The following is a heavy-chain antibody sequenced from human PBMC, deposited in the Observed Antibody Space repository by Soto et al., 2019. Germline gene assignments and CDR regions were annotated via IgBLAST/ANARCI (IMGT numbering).Heavy chain of an antibody. Sequence: SETLSLTCTVSGGSISSGGYYWSWIRQHPGKGLEWIGYIYYSGSTYYNPSLKSRVTISVDTSKNQFSLKLSSVTAADTAVYYCARDYDILTGYYIGGAFDIWGQGTMVTGSS. CDR2: IYYSGST. D-gene: IGHD3-9*01. V-gene: IGHV4-31*03. J-gene: IGHJ3*02. CDR1: GGSISSGGYY. CDR3: ARDYDILTGYYIGGAFDI.